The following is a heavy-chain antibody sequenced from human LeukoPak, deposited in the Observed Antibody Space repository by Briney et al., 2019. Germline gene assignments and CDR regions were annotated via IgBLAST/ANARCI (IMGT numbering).Heavy chain of an antibody. CDR2: LYYSGST. D-gene: IGHD3-10*01. Sequence: PSETLSLTCTVSGGSISGYYWSWIRQPPGKGLEWIGYLYYSGSTNYNPSLKSRVTISVDTSENQFSLKLSSVTAADTAVYYCARDEDSAYGSGSYLSWGQGTLVTVSS. CDR3: ARDEDSAYGSGSYLS. J-gene: IGHJ5*02. V-gene: IGHV4-59*01. CDR1: GGSISGYY.